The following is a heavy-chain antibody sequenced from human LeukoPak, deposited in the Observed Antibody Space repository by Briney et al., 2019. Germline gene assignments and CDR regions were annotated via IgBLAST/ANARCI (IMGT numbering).Heavy chain of an antibody. CDR2: IRSKAHSYAT. CDR1: GFTFSGSA. J-gene: IGHJ4*02. CDR3: TSSSSGWYFH. Sequence: PGGSLRLSCAASGFTFSGSAMHWIRQASGKGLEWIGRIRSKAHSYATAYAASVKGRFTISRDDSENTAYLQMNSLKTEDTAVHYCTSSSSGWYFHWGQGTLVTVSA. V-gene: IGHV3-73*01. D-gene: IGHD6-19*01.